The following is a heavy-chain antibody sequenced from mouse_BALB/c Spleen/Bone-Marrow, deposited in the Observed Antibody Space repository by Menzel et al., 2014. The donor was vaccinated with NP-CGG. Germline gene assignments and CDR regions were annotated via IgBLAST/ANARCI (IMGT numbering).Heavy chain of an antibody. CDR3: AKQDFAIYWYFDF. CDR2: IDPANGNT. V-gene: IGHV14-3*02. D-gene: IGHD1-3*01. Sequence: VQLQQSGAELAKPGASVKLSCSASGFNIKDTYMHWVKQRPEQGLEWIGRIDPANGNTKYDPKFQDKATITADTSSNTVHLQLSILTFEDTAVYCCAKQDFAIYWYFDFWGAGTTVTVSS. J-gene: IGHJ1*01. CDR1: GFNIKDTY.